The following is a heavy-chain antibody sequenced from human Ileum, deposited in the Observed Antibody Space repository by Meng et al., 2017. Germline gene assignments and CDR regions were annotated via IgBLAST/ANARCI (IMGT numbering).Heavy chain of an antibody. D-gene: IGHD3-22*01. J-gene: IGHJ4*02. Sequence: QESGPGLVNPAQTRSLTRNFSGGSIVRCTYYWSWIRKHPEKGLEWIGYISSVGSTYYSPSVRSRVTMSVDTSKNQFSLKLTSVTAADTALYYCATQNNYESTGYYWDYWGQGTLVTVSS. CDR2: ISSVGST. CDR3: ATQNNYESTGYYWDY. CDR1: GGSIVRCTYY. V-gene: IGHV4-31*03.